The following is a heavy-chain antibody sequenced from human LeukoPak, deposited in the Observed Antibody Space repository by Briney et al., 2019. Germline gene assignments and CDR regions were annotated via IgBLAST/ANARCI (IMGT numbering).Heavy chain of an antibody. CDR1: GFTFSSYA. D-gene: IGHD3-16*02. J-gene: IGHJ4*02. CDR3: AKGGLGITFGGVIVIPFDY. V-gene: IGHV3-23*01. CDR2: ISGSGGST. Sequence: GGSLRLSCAASGFTFSSYAMSWVRQAPGKGLEWVSAISGSGGSTYYADSVKGRFTISRDNSKNTLYLQMNSLRAEDTAVYYCAKGGLGITFGGVIVIPFDYWGQGTLVTVSS.